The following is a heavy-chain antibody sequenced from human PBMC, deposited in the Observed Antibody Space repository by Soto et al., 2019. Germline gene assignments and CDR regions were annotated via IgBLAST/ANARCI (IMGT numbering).Heavy chain of an antibody. Sequence: SETLSLTCTVSGGSISSYYWSWIRQPPGKGLEWIGYIYYSGSTNYNPSLKSRVTISVDTSKNQFSLKLSSVTAADTAVYYCARDRHSGYDLDYWGQGTLVTFSS. D-gene: IGHD5-12*01. CDR3: ARDRHSGYDLDY. J-gene: IGHJ4*02. CDR1: GGSISSYY. V-gene: IGHV4-59*01. CDR2: IYYSGST.